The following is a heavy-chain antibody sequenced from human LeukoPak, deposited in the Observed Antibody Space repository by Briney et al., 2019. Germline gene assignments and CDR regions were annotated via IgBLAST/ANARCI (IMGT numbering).Heavy chain of an antibody. CDR2: INPDSGGT. D-gene: IGHD3-22*01. CDR1: GYTFTGYY. J-gene: IGHJ4*02. CDR3: ARRQTYYYDSSGYHFFDY. V-gene: IGHV1-2*02. Sequence: ASVKVSCKASGYTFTGYYMHWVRQAPGQGLEWMGWINPDSGGTKYAQKFQGRVTMTRDTSISTAYMELSRLRSDDTAVYYCARRQTYYYDSSGYHFFDYWGQGTLVTVFS.